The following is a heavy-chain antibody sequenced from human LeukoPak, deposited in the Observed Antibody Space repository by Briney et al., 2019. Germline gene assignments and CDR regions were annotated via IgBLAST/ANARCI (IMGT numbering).Heavy chain of an antibody. CDR3: ARDGYDSSGYYGFDY. CDR2: IKSDGSRT. V-gene: IGHV3-74*01. J-gene: IGHJ4*02. CDR1: GFTFSNYW. Sequence: PGGSLRLSCAASGFTFSNYWMHWVRQAPGKGLVWVSRIKSDGSRTDYADSVKGRFTISRDNAKNTLYLQMNSLRAEDTAVYYCARDGYDSSGYYGFDYWGQGTLVTVSS. D-gene: IGHD3-22*01.